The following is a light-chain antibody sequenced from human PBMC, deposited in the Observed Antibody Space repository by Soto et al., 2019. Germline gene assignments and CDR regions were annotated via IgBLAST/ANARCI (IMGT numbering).Light chain of an antibody. CDR1: QNVGTS. J-gene: IGKJ2*01. V-gene: IGKV3-15*01. CDR3: RQYTNWPPFT. CDR2: GAS. Sequence: IILTQSPATLSVSPGEGASLSCRASQNVGTSLAWYQQKSGQAPRLLIYGASTRAAGVPARFSGSASGTKYTLTITSLQSEDFALYYCRQYTNWPPFTFGQGTRLEIK.